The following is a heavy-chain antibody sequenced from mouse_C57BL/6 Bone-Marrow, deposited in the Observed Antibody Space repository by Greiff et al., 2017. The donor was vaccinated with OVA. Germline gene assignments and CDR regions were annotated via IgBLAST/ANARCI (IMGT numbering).Heavy chain of an antibody. V-gene: IGHV1-69*01. CDR3: AREGYYYGSSYPNYFDY. D-gene: IGHD1-1*01. J-gene: IGHJ2*01. CDR2: IDPSDSYT. CDR1: GYTFTSYW. Sequence: QVQLQQPGAELVMPGASVKLSCKASGYTFTSYWMHWVKQSPGQGLEWIGEIDPSDSYTNYNQKFKGKSTLTVDKSSSTAYMQLSSLTSEDSAVYYCAREGYYYGSSYPNYFDYWGQGTTLTVSS.